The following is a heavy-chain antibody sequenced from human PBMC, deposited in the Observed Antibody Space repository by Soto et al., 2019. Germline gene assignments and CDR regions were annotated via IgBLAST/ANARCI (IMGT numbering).Heavy chain of an antibody. CDR3: ATGGSGYFTY. CDR1: GFTFNTYW. D-gene: IGHD3-22*01. CDR2: IKSDGSYT. Sequence: EVQLVESGGGLVQPGGSLRLSCAASGFTFNTYWMQWVRQAPGKGLVWVSRIKSDGSYTNYADSVKGRFTISKDNAKNTLFLQLICLGAEVTAVYCCATGGSGYFTYWGQGTLVTVSS. V-gene: IGHV3-74*01. J-gene: IGHJ4*02.